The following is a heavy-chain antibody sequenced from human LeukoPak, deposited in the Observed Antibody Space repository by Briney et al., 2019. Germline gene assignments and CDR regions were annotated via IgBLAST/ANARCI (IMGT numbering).Heavy chain of an antibody. D-gene: IGHD2-15*01. CDR3: ARDLQGCSGGSCYFHQWFDP. Sequence: PSETLSLTCTVSGGSISSYYWSWIRQPPGKGLEWIGYIYYSGSTNYNPSLKSRVTISVDTSKNQFSLKLSSVTAADTAVYYCARDLQGCSGGSCYFHQWFDPWGQGTLVTVSS. J-gene: IGHJ5*02. V-gene: IGHV4-59*01. CDR2: IYYSGST. CDR1: GGSISSYY.